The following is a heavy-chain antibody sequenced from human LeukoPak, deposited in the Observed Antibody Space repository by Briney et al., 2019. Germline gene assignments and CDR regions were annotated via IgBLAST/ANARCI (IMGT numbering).Heavy chain of an antibody. CDR2: INAGNGNT. Sequence: VASVNVSCTASGYTFTSYAMHWVRQAPGQRLEWMGWINAGNGNTKYSQKFQGRVTITRDTSASTAYMELSSLRSEDTAVYYCARDRGVQGYYYGMDVWGQGTTVTVSS. J-gene: IGHJ6*02. CDR1: GYTFTSYA. CDR3: ARDRGVQGYYYGMDV. D-gene: IGHD1-1*01. V-gene: IGHV1-3*01.